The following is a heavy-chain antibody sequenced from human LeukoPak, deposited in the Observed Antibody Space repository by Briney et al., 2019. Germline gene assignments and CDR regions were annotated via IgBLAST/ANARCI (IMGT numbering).Heavy chain of an antibody. J-gene: IGHJ4*02. Sequence: PGGSLRLSCAASGFTFSSYAMSWVRQAPGKGLEWVSAISGSGGSTYYADSVKGRFTISRDNSKNTLYLQMNSLRAEDTAVYYCAKGSHYYDSSGVPAYYFDYWGQGTLVTVSS. CDR2: ISGSGGST. D-gene: IGHD3-22*01. V-gene: IGHV3-23*01. CDR3: AKGSHYYDSSGVPAYYFDY. CDR1: GFTFSSYA.